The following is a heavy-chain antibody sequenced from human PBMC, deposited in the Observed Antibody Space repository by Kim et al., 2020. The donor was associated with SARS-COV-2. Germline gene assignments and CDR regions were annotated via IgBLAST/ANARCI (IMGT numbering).Heavy chain of an antibody. CDR1: GFTFSSYA. CDR3: ARLSFSRIAAAADLHDY. V-gene: IGHV3-30-3*01. Sequence: GGSLRLSCAASGFTFSSYAMHWVRQAPGKGLEWVAVISYDGSNKYYADSVKGRFTISRDNSKNTLYLQMNSLRAEDTAVYYCARLSFSRIAAAADLHDY. D-gene: IGHD6-13*01. J-gene: IGHJ4*01. CDR2: ISYDGSNK.